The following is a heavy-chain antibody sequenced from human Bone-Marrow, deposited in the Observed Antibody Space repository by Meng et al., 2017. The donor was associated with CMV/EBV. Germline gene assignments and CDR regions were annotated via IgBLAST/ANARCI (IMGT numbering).Heavy chain of an antibody. CDR1: DDFVSSDTYY. J-gene: IGHJ6*02. V-gene: IGHV4-61*01. D-gene: IGHD1-26*01. CDR3: ARGDAISGSDYYGLDV. CDR2: IYYNGGT. Sequence: SETLSLTCSVSDDFVSSDTYYWNWIRQPPGKGLEWIGYIYYNGGTNYNPSLKSPVTMSIDTSKKQFSLRLSSVTAADTAVYYCARGDAISGSDYYGLDVWGQGTTVTVSS.